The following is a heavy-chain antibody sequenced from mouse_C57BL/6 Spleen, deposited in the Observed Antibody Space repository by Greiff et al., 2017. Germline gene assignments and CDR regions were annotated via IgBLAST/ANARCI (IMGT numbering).Heavy chain of an antibody. CDR3: ARSDSSGYPSFAY. J-gene: IGHJ3*01. CDR1: GYTFTSYT. D-gene: IGHD3-2*02. Sequence: QVQLQQSGAELARPGASVKMSCKASGYTFTSYTMHWVKQRPGQGLEWIGYINPSSGYTKYNQKFKDKATLTADKSSSTAYMQLSSLTSEDSAVYYCARSDSSGYPSFAYWGQGTLVTVSA. CDR2: INPSSGYT. V-gene: IGHV1-4*01.